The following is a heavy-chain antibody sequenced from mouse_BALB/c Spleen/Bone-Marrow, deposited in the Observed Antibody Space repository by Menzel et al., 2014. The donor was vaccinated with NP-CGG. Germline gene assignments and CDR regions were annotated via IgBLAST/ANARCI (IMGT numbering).Heavy chain of an antibody. CDR1: GFNIXDTY. J-gene: IGHJ2*01. CDR2: TDPANGNT. Sequence: EVKLQESGAELVKPGASVKLSCTASGFNIXDTYMHWVKQRPEQGLEWIGRTDPANGNTKYDPKFQGKATITADTSSNTAYLQLSSLTSEDTAVYYCASYYYGHYFDYWGQGTTLTVSS. CDR3: ASYYYGHYFDY. V-gene: IGHV14-3*02. D-gene: IGHD1-1*01.